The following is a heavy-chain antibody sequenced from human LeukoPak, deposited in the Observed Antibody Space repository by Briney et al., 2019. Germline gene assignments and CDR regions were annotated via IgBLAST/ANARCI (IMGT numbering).Heavy chain of an antibody. Sequence: PGGSLRLSCAASGFTFSSYAMRWVRQAPGKGLEWVAVISYDGSNKYYADSVKGRFTISRDNSKNTLYLQMNSLRAEDTAVYYCARDGRDIVVVPAASVFDWGQGTLVTVSS. J-gene: IGHJ4*02. CDR1: GFTFSSYA. D-gene: IGHD2-2*01. CDR2: ISYDGSNK. CDR3: ARDGRDIVVVPAASVFD. V-gene: IGHV3-30-3*01.